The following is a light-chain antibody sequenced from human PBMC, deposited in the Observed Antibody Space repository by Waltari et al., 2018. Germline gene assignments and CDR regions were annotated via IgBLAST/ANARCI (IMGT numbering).Light chain of an antibody. CDR1: VLAKKY. Sequence: SSELTQPSSVSVSPGQTARLTGSGAVLAKKYARWFQQKPGQAPGLVIYKDSERPSGIPERFSGSSSVTTVTLTISGAQVEDEADYYCYSAADNKGVFGGGTKLTVL. CDR3: YSAADNKGV. J-gene: IGLJ3*02. CDR2: KDS. V-gene: IGLV3-27*01.